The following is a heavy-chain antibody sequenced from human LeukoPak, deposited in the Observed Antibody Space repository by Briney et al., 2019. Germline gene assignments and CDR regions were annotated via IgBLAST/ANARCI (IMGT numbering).Heavy chain of an antibody. CDR1: GFAFSDYY. D-gene: IGHD2-15*01. J-gene: IGHJ6*03. CDR2: ISGSGGST. V-gene: IGHV3-23*01. Sequence: GGSLRLSCAASGFAFSDYYMSWIRQSPGKGLEWVSAISGSGGSTYYADSVKGRFTISRDNSKNTLYLQMNSLRAEDTAVYYCAKSGLDVFYYYYYYMDVWGKGTRSPSP. CDR3: AKSGLDVFYYYYYYMDV.